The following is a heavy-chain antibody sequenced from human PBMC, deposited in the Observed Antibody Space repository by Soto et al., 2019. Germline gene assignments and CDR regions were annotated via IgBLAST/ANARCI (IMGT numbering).Heavy chain of an antibody. J-gene: IGHJ4*02. CDR3: ARDPKTSGGQHWAFNYFDS. CDR2: ISYDGTNK. CDR1: GFSFSISP. Sequence: SLRLSCAASGFSFSISPMHWVRRAPGKGPEWVALISYDGTNKLYADSVKGRFTISRDNSKSTLYLQVDSLRPEDAAVYYCARDPKTSGGQHWAFNYFDSWGQGTLVTVSS. V-gene: IGHV3-30-3*01. D-gene: IGHD7-27*01.